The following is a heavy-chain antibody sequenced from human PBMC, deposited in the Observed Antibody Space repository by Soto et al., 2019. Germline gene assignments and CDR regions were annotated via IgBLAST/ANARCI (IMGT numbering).Heavy chain of an antibody. CDR1: GGSISSYY. D-gene: IGHD3-10*01. Sequence: QVQLQESGPGLVKPSETLSLTCTVSGGSISSYYWSWIRQPPGKGLEWIGYIYYSGSTNYNPSLKSRVTISVDTSKNQFSLKLSSVTAADTAVYYCARVAGMPVPGWFDPWGQGTLVTVSS. J-gene: IGHJ5*02. CDR3: ARVAGMPVPGWFDP. CDR2: IYYSGST. V-gene: IGHV4-59*01.